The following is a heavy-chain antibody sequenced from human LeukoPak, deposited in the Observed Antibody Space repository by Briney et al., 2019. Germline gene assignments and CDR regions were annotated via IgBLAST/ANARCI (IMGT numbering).Heavy chain of an antibody. Sequence: GGSLRLSCAASGFTFSSYAMSWVRQDPGKGLEWVSTFSGSGGTTYYADSVKGRFTISRDNSKNTLYLQMNSLRAEDTAVYYCAKVPGRKNYSSWGQGTLVTVSS. CDR3: AKVPGRKNYSS. J-gene: IGHJ4*02. CDR1: GFTFSSYA. V-gene: IGHV3-23*01. D-gene: IGHD6-13*01. CDR2: FSGSGGTT.